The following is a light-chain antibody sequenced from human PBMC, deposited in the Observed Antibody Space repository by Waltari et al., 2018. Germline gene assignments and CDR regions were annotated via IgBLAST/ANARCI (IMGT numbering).Light chain of an antibody. V-gene: IGKV3-11*01. CDR2: DAS. CDR3: QQRTNWPPIFS. J-gene: IGKJ3*01. CDR1: QSVGSS. Sequence: EIVLTQSPATLSLSPGETATLPCRASQSVGSSLACYQQKPGQAPRLLIYDASKRATGIPARLSGSGSGTDFTLTISSLESEDFAVYYCQQRTNWPPIFSFGPGTKVDIK.